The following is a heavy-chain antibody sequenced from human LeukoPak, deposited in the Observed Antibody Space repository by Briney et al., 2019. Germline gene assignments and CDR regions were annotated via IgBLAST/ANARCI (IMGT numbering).Heavy chain of an antibody. CDR3: ARDRSYLPLSDYYYGMDV. Sequence: GGSLRLSCAASGFTFSSYSMTWVRQAPGKGLEWVSSISSSSSYIYYADSVKGRFTISRDNSKNTLYLQMNSLRAEDTAVYYCARDRSYLPLSDYYYGMDVWGQGTTVTVSS. CDR1: GFTFSSYS. CDR2: ISSSSSYI. V-gene: IGHV3-21*01. J-gene: IGHJ6*02. D-gene: IGHD1-26*01.